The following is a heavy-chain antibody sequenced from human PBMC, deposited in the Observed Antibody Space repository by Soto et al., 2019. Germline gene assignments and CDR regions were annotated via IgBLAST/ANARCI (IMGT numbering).Heavy chain of an antibody. Sequence: QVQLVESGGGVVQPGRSLRLSCAASGFTFSSYGMHWVRQAPGKGLEWVAVISYDGSNKYYADSVKGRFTISRDNSKDTLYLQMNSLRAEDTAVYSCANDQLRGVRGVITYYYGMDVWGQGTTVTVSS. V-gene: IGHV3-30*18. D-gene: IGHD3-10*01. CDR1: GFTFSSYG. CDR2: ISYDGSNK. J-gene: IGHJ6*02. CDR3: ANDQLRGVRGVITYYYGMDV.